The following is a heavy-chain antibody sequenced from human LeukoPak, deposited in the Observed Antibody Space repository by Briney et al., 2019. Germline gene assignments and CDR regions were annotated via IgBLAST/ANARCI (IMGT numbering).Heavy chain of an antibody. Sequence: GGSLRLSCAASGFTFSTYWMHWVRQVAGKGLVWVSRIDYDGSSTNYADSVKGRFTISRDNAKNTLYLQMNSLRAEDTAVYYCARGGIYGSADYWGQGTLVTVSS. J-gene: IGHJ4*02. D-gene: IGHD3-10*01. CDR1: GFTFSTYW. CDR3: ARGGIYGSADY. V-gene: IGHV3-74*01. CDR2: IDYDGSST.